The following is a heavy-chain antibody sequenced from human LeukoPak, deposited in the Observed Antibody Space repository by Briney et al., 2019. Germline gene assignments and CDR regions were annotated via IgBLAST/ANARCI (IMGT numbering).Heavy chain of an antibody. V-gene: IGHV3-23*01. Sequence: GGSLRLSCAASGFTFSGYAMSWVRQAPGKGLQWVSTISGSGGSTYYADSVKGRFTISRDNSKNTLYLQMNSLRADDTAVYYCARRPGLERYYFDYWGQGTLVTVSS. D-gene: IGHD1-1*01. CDR3: ARRPGLERYYFDY. CDR2: ISGSGGST. CDR1: GFTFSGYA. J-gene: IGHJ4*02.